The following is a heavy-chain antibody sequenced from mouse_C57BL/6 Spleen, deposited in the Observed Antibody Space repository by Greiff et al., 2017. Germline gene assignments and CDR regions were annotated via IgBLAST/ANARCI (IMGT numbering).Heavy chain of an antibody. D-gene: IGHD1-1*01. CDR3: AKEDYGSSYGSMDY. J-gene: IGHJ4*01. CDR2: ISSGSSTI. V-gene: IGHV5-17*01. CDR1: GFTFSDYG. Sequence: EVMLVESGGGLVKPGGSLKLSCAASGFTFSDYGMHWVRQAPEQGLEWVAYISSGSSTIYYADTVKGRFTISRDNAKNTLFLQMTSLRSEDTAMYYCAKEDYGSSYGSMDYWGQGTPVTVSS.